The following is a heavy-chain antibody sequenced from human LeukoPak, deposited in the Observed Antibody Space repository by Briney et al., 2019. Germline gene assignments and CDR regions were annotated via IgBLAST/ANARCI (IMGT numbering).Heavy chain of an antibody. CDR1: GFSFSSNT. Sequence: GGSLRLSCAGSGFSFSSNTMSWVRQAPGRGLEWVSVIYSGGSTYYADSVKGRFTISRHNSKNTLYLQMNSLRAEDTAVYYCHSSGWYPWGQGTLVTVSS. CDR3: HSSGWYP. J-gene: IGHJ5*02. CDR2: IYSGGST. D-gene: IGHD6-19*01. V-gene: IGHV3-53*04.